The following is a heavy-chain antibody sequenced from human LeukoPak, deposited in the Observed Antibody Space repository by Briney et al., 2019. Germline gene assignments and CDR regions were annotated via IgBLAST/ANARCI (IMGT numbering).Heavy chain of an antibody. CDR1: GYSFTSYW. J-gene: IGHJ5*02. CDR3: GRHASSVSWFDP. CDR2: IYPGDSDT. Sequence: GESLKISCKGSGYSFTSYWIGWVRQMPGNGLEWMGIIYPGDSDTRYSPSFQGQVTISADKSISTAYLHWSSLRASDTAMYYCGRHASSVSWFDPWGQGTLVTVSS. V-gene: IGHV5-51*01.